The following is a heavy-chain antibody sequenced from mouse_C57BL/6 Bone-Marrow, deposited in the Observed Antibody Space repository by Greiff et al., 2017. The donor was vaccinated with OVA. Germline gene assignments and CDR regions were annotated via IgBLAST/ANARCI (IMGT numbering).Heavy chain of an antibody. CDR3: ARSYYYSNFDY. Sequence: QVQLQQPGAELVKPGASVKMSCKASGYTFTSYWITWVKQRPGQGLEWIGDIYPGSDSPNYNEKFKSKTTLTVDTSSSTAYMQHSSLTSEDSAVYYCARSYYYSNFDYWGQGTTLTVSS. CDR1: GYTFTSYW. CDR2: IYPGSDSP. J-gene: IGHJ2*01. V-gene: IGHV1-55*01. D-gene: IGHD2-5*01.